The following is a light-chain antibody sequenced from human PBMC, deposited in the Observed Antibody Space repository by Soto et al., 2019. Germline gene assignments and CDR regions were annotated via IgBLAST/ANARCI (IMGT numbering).Light chain of an antibody. J-gene: IGKJ1*01. CDR1: QSISSN. V-gene: IGKV3-15*01. CDR3: QHYNNWPPWT. CDR2: GAS. Sequence: EIVMTQSPATLSVSPGERATLSCRASQSISSNLAWYQQKPGQAPRLLIYGASTRATDIPARFSGSGSGTESTLTISSLQSEAFAVYYCQHYNNWPPWTFGQGNKVEIK.